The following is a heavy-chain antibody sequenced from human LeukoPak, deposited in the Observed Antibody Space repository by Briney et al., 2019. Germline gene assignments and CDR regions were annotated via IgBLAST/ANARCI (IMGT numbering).Heavy chain of an antibody. CDR1: GFIFSNYG. J-gene: IGHJ4*02. CDR2: IYSGGNT. CDR3: AGGTTVVYDY. V-gene: IGHV3-53*01. Sequence: GESLRLSCTTSGFIFSNYGMHWVRQAPGKGLEWVSVIYSGGNTYYADSLKGRFTISRDDSKNTLYLQMDSLTAEDTAVYFCAGGTTVVYDYWGQGTLVTVSS. D-gene: IGHD4-11*01.